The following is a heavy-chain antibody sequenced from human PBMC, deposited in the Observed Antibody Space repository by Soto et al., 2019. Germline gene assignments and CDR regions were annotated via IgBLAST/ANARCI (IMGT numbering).Heavy chain of an antibody. V-gene: IGHV3-30-3*01. CDR3: AREFGGKDXGDSQPYYYYYYYGMDV. CDR2: ISYDGSNK. CDR1: GFTFSSYA. D-gene: IGHD4-17*01. J-gene: IGHJ6*02. Sequence: GGSLRLSCAASGFTFSSYAMHWVRQAPGKGLEWVAVISYDGSNKYYADSVKGRFTISRDNSKNTLYLQMNSLRAEDTAVYYCAREFGGKDXGDSQPYYYYYYYGMDVWGQGTTVTVSS.